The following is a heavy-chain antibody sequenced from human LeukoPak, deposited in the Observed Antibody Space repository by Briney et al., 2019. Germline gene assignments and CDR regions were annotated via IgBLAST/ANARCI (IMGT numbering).Heavy chain of an antibody. CDR2: INEDGGEK. CDR3: VQGGHFDF. J-gene: IGHJ4*02. D-gene: IGHD3-16*01. Sequence: SGGSLRLSCAASGFSFSSFWMTWGRQAPGKGPEWVANINEDGGEKYYVDSVEGRFTISRDNGKNSLYLEMNSLRADDTAVYFCVQGGHFDFWGQGAPVTVSS. V-gene: IGHV3-7*01. CDR1: GFSFSSFW.